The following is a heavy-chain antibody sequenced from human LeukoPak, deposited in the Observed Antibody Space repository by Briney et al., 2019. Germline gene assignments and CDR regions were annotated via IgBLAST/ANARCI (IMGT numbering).Heavy chain of an antibody. CDR1: GYTFTGYY. Sequence: GASVKVSCKASGYTFTGYYMHWVRQAPGQGLEWMGWINPNSGGTNYAQKFQGRVTMTRDTSISTAYMELSRLRSDDTAVYYCARHGGSYYRALDYWGQGTLVTVSS. D-gene: IGHD1-26*01. CDR3: ARHGGSYYRALDY. CDR2: INPNSGGT. V-gene: IGHV1-2*02. J-gene: IGHJ4*02.